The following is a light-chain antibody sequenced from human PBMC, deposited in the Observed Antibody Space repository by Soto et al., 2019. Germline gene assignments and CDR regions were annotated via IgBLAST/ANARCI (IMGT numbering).Light chain of an antibody. Sequence: QSALTQPPSASGSPGQSVTISCTGTSSDVGGYNFVSWYQQHPGKAPKLMIYDVSKRPSGVPDRFSGSKSGNAASLTVSGLQAEDEADYYCSSYASSKNFVFGGGTKVTVL. V-gene: IGLV2-8*01. CDR3: SSYASSKNFV. CDR2: DVS. J-gene: IGLJ2*01. CDR1: SSDVGGYNF.